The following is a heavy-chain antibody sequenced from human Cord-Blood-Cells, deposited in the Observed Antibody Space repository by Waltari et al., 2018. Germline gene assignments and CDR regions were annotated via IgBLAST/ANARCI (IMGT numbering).Heavy chain of an antibody. CDR3: AALELDY. J-gene: IGHJ4*02. Sequence: QVQLQESGPGLVKPSETLSLTCTVSGGSISSHYWSWIRQPPGKGLEWIGYIYYSGSTNYNPSLKSRVTISVDTSKNQFSLKLSSVTAADTAMYYCAALELDYWGQGTLVTVSS. CDR1: GGSISSHY. V-gene: IGHV4-59*11. CDR2: IYYSGST.